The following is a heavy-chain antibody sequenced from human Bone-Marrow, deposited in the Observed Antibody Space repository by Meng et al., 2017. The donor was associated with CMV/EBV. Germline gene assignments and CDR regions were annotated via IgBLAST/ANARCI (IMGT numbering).Heavy chain of an antibody. V-gene: IGHV3-7*01. Sequence: GGSLRLSCAASGFTFSSYGMSWVRQAPGKGLEWVANIKQGGSEKYYVDSVKGRFTISRDNAKNSLYLQMNSLRAEDTAVYYCARDLRSGRGDSGSCWVYWGQGTLVTVSS. CDR1: GFTFSSYG. J-gene: IGHJ4*02. CDR2: IKQGGSEK. D-gene: IGHD1-26*01. CDR3: ARDLRSGRGDSGSCWVY.